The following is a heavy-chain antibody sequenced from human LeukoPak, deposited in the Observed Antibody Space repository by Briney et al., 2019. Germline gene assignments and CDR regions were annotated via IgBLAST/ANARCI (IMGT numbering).Heavy chain of an antibody. D-gene: IGHD6-13*01. Sequence: ASEKVSCKASGYTFTSYGISWVRQAPGQGLEWMGWISAYNGNTNYAQKLQGRVTMTTDTSTSTAYMELRSLRSDDTAVYYCARDSPYSSSWYPNDYWGQGTLVTVSS. CDR1: GYTFTSYG. V-gene: IGHV1-18*01. CDR2: ISAYNGNT. CDR3: ARDSPYSSSWYPNDY. J-gene: IGHJ4*02.